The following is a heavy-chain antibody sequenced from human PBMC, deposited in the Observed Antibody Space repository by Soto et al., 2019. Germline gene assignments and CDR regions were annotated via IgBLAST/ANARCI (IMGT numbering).Heavy chain of an antibody. D-gene: IGHD4-17*01. CDR2: IYYTGDT. V-gene: IGHV4-31*03. CDR1: GGSIKTGGSY. CDR3: AKDPSPQPTTVVTPGWFDP. J-gene: IGHJ5*02. Sequence: SETLSLTCTVTGGSIKTGGSYWSWIRQHPGKGLEWIGYIYYTGDTYYNPSLKSRLTISVDMSKSQFSLELRSVTAADTAVYYCAKDPSPQPTTVVTPGWFDPWGQGILVTVSS.